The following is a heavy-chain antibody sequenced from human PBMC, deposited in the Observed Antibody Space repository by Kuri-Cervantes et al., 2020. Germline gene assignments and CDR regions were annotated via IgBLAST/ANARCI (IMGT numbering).Heavy chain of an antibody. D-gene: IGHD3-22*01. CDR2: ITSSGSTI. J-gene: IGHJ4*02. Sequence: LSLTCAASGFIFSDHYMSWIRQTPGKGLEWVSYITSSGSTIYYADSVKGRFTISRDNAKNSLYLQMNSLRAEDTAVYYCAKDRYYYDSSGYYWGQGTLVTVSS. CDR3: AKDRYYYDSSGYY. V-gene: IGHV3-11*01. CDR1: GFIFSDHY.